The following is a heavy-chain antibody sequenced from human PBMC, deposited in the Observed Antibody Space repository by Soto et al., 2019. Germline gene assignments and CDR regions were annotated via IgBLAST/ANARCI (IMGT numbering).Heavy chain of an antibody. CDR2: ISGSGGST. CDR1: GFTFSSYA. D-gene: IGHD3-10*01. Sequence: GGSLRLSCAASGFTFSSYAMSWVRQAPGKGLEWVSAISGSGGSTYYADSVKGRFTISRDNSKNTLYLQMNSLRAEDTAVYYCAKAPPRITIVRGVRPYYYYYDGMDIWGQGTTVTVSS. V-gene: IGHV3-23*01. CDR3: AKAPPRITIVRGVRPYYYYYDGMDI. J-gene: IGHJ6*02.